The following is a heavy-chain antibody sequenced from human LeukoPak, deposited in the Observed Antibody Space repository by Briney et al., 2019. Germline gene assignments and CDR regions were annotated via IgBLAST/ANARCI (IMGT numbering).Heavy chain of an antibody. Sequence: SETLSLTCTVSGGSISSFYWGWIRQPPGKGLEWVGYLYYPGRTNYNPSLNSRVTISIDTSKNQFSLNLSSVTAADTAMYYCARGGYSYGSFRLYFDYWGQGALVTVSS. D-gene: IGHD5-18*01. J-gene: IGHJ4*02. CDR3: ARGGYSYGSFRLYFDY. CDR1: GGSISSFY. V-gene: IGHV4-59*01. CDR2: LYYPGRT.